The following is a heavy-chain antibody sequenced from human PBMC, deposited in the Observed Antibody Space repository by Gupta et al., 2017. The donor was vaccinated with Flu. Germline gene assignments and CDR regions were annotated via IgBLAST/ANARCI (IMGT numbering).Heavy chain of an antibody. V-gene: IGHV4-61*02. CDR3: ARFVGATLTKGAFDI. D-gene: IGHD1-26*01. J-gene: IGHJ3*02. Sequence: QVQLQESGLGLGKPSQTLSLTCTVSGGSISSGSYYWSGIRQPAGKGLEWIGRIYTSGSTNSNPSHKSRVTISVDTSKNQFSLKLSSVTAADTAVYYCARFVGATLTKGAFDIWGQGTMVTVSS. CDR2: IYTSGST. CDR1: GGSISSGSYY.